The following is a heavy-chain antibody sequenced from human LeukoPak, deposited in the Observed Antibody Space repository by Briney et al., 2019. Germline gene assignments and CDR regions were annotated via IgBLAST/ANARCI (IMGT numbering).Heavy chain of an antibody. Sequence: PGGSLRLSCAASGFTFSSFAMYWVRQAPGKGLVWVSRVQSDGSGSMYANSVMGRSTISRDNSKNMLYLQMNSLTAEDTAVYFCARAQLGTPTDYWGQGTQVTVSS. J-gene: IGHJ4*02. CDR2: VQSDGSGS. CDR1: GFTFSSFA. V-gene: IGHV3-74*03. D-gene: IGHD1-26*01. CDR3: ARAQLGTPTDY.